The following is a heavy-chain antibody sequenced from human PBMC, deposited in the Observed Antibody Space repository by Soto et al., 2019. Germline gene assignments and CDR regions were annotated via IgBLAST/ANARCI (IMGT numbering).Heavy chain of an antibody. CDR2: ISGSGGST. D-gene: IGHD2-2*01. J-gene: IGHJ4*02. CDR3: AKDPALYCSSTSCYDGYFDD. V-gene: IGHV3-23*01. CDR1: GFTFSSYA. Sequence: GGSLRLSCAASGFTFSSYAMSWVRQAPGKGLEWVSAISGSGGSTYYADSVKGRFTISRDNSRNTLYLQMNSLRAEDTAVYYCAKDPALYCSSTSCYDGYFDDWGQGTLVTVSS.